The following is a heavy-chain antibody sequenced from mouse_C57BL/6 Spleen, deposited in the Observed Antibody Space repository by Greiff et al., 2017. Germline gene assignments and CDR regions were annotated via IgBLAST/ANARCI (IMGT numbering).Heavy chain of an antibody. CDR2: INPSSGYT. V-gene: IGHV1-4*01. CDR1: GYTFTSYT. Sequence: QVQLKESGAELARPGASVKMSCKASGYTFTSYTMHWVKQRPGQGLEWIGYINPSSGYTKYNQKFKDKATLTADKSSSTAYMQLSSLTSEDSAVYYCARRNSNQLGDYAMDYWGQGTSVTVSS. CDR3: ARRNSNQLGDYAMDY. J-gene: IGHJ4*01. D-gene: IGHD2-5*01.